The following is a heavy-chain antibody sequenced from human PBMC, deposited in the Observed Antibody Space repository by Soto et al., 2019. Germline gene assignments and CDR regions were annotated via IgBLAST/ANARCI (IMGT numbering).Heavy chain of an antibody. J-gene: IGHJ6*02. CDR3: ARRSPHCSSTSCYIHYYYGMDV. V-gene: IGHV5-10-1*01. CDR2: IDPSDSYT. CDR1: GYSFTSYW. Sequence: GESLKISCKGSGYSFTSYWISWVRQMPGKGLEWTGRIDPSDSYTNYSPSFQGHVTISADKSISTAYLQWSSLKASDTAMYYCARRSPHCSSTSCYIHYYYGMDVWGQGTTVTVSS. D-gene: IGHD2-2*02.